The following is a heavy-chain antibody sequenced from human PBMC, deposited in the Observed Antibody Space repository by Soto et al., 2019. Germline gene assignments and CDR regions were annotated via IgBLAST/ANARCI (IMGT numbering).Heavy chain of an antibody. J-gene: IGHJ4*02. Sequence: GESLKISCKGSGYSFTSYWLGWVRQMPGKGLEWMVLIYPGDSDTRYSPSFQGQVTISADKSVSTAYLQWSSLKASDTAMYYCARRDYDFWSGYYYYFDYWGQGTLVTVSS. CDR3: ARRDYDFWSGYYYYFDY. CDR1: GYSFTSYW. CDR2: IYPGDSDT. D-gene: IGHD3-3*01. V-gene: IGHV5-51*01.